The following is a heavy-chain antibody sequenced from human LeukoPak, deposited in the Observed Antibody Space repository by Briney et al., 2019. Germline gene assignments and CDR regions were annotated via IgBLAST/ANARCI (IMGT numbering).Heavy chain of an antibody. V-gene: IGHV3-21*01. J-gene: IGHJ4*02. CDR3: ARIIGAFGTYRYDS. Sequence: GGSLRLSCAASGFTFSGSALHWVRQASGKGLEWVSSIFPSGGEIHYADSVKGRFTISRDNAKNSLYLQMNSLRAEDTAVYYCARIIGAFGTYRYDSWGQGTLVSVSS. CDR2: IFPSGGEI. CDR1: GFTFSGSA. D-gene: IGHD3-16*02.